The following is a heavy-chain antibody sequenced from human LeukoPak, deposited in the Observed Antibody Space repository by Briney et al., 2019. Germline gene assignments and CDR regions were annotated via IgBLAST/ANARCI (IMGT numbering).Heavy chain of an antibody. V-gene: IGHV3-23*01. CDR1: GFTFSSYA. D-gene: IGHD4-17*01. CDR3: AKELYNYGDYGAEGLDV. J-gene: IGHJ6*02. Sequence: GGSLRLSCAASGFTFSSYAMSWVRQAPGKGLEWVSAISGSGGRTYYADSVKGRFTISRDNSKITVYLQMNSLKAEDTAVYYCAKELYNYGDYGAEGLDVGGQGTTVTVS. CDR2: ISGSGGRT.